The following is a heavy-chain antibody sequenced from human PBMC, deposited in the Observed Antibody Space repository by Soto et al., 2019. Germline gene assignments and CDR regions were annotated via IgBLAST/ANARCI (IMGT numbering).Heavy chain of an antibody. V-gene: IGHV4-59*01. D-gene: IGHD2-15*01. CDR2: ISYSGNT. CDR3: AGLRGYAGSPIDY. J-gene: IGHJ4*02. Sequence: QVQLQESGPGLVKPSETLSLTCTVSGGSIISGYWSWIRQPPGKGLEWIGYISYSGNTNYNPSLKVRVTMSVETPKNQFSLRLSSVTTADTAVYYCAGLRGYAGSPIDYWGQGTLVTVSS. CDR1: GGSIISGY.